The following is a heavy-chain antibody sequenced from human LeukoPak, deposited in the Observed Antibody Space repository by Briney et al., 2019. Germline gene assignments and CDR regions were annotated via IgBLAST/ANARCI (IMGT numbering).Heavy chain of an antibody. D-gene: IGHD6-13*01. CDR1: GFTFSSYG. J-gene: IGHJ5*02. CDR3: AKGTAGSWYGWFDP. Sequence: PGRSLRLSCAASGFTFSSYGMHWVRQAPGKGPEWVAVISYDGSNKYYADSVKGRFTISRDNSKNTLYLQMNSLRAEDTAVYYCAKGTAGSWYGWFDPWGQGTLVTVSS. V-gene: IGHV3-30*18. CDR2: ISYDGSNK.